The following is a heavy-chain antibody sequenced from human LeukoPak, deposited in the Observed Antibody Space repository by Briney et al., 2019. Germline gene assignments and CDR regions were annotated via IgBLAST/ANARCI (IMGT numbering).Heavy chain of an antibody. CDR3: ASGLYGSGSYLDY. J-gene: IGHJ4*02. D-gene: IGHD3-10*01. CDR1: GFTFSSYW. CDR2: IKQDGSEK. V-gene: IGHV3-7*01. Sequence: GGSLRLSCAASGFTFSSYWMSWVRQAPGKGLEWAANIKQDGSEKYYVDSVKGRFTISRDNAKNSLYLQMNSLRAEDTAVYYCASGLYGSGSYLDYWGQGTLVTVSS.